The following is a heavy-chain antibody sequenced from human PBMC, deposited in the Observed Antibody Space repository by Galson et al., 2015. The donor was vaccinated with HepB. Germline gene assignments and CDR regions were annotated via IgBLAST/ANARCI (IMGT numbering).Heavy chain of an antibody. D-gene: IGHD2/OR15-2a*01. V-gene: IGHV4-31*03. Sequence: LSLTCTVSGGSISSGGYYWSWIRQHPGKGLEWIGYIYYSGSTYYNPSLKSRVTISVDTSKNQFSLKLSSVTAADTAVYYCARAGGLLSYYYYGMDVWGQGTTVTVSS. CDR2: IYYSGST. CDR1: GGSISSGGYY. CDR3: ARAGGLLSYYYYGMDV. J-gene: IGHJ6*02.